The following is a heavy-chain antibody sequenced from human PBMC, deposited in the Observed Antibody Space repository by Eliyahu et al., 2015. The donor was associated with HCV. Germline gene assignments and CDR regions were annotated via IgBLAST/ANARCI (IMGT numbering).Heavy chain of an antibody. J-gene: IGHJ4*02. CDR2: ISSSSSTI. CDR3: ARVHRPLNYGDYADY. D-gene: IGHD4-17*01. Sequence: EVQLVESGGGLVQPGGSLRLSCSASGVTXSSYSMNWVRQAPGKGLXWVSYISSSSSTIYYADSVKGRFTISRDNAKNSLYLQMNSLRDEDTAVYYCARVHRPLNYGDYADYWGQGTLVTVSS. CDR1: GVTXSSYS. V-gene: IGHV3-48*02.